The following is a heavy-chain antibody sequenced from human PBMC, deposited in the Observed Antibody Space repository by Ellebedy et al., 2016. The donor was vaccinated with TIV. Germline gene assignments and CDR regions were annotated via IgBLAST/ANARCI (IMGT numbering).Heavy chain of an antibody. Sequence: GESLKISCAGSGFTFNTYSMNWVRQAPGKGLEWVSHISSSAYGGGTYYADSVKGRFTIYRDDSKNTVFLQMNSLTTEDTALYYCAKDIDGATKDNWGQGTLVTVSS. V-gene: IGHV3-23*01. D-gene: IGHD1-26*01. CDR2: ISSSAYGGGT. CDR3: AKDIDGATKDN. CDR1: GFTFNTYS. J-gene: IGHJ4*02.